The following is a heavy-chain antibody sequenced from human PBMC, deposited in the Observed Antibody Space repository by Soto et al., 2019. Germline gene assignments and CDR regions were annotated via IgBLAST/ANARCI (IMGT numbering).Heavy chain of an antibody. CDR1: GGSFTGYI. D-gene: IGHD2-15*01. V-gene: IGHV4-34*01. Sequence: QVQLQQWGAGLLKPSETLSLTCAVSGGSFTGYIWSWIRQSPGKGLQWIGQINHSGSANYNPSLTSRVPISLHTSNGQFSRELGSVTAADSAVYYCARGLMTGRPYSGGWYYFDYWGQGTLVTVSS. CDR3: ARGLMTGRPYSGGWYYFDY. CDR2: INHSGSA. J-gene: IGHJ4*02.